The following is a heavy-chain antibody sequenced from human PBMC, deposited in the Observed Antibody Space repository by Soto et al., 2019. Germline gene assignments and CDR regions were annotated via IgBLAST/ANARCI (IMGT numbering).Heavy chain of an antibody. CDR3: TRPRGYSSGYWGQDF. Sequence: QVQLVQSGTEVKKPGSSVKVSCKASGGAFGSYAINWVRQAPGQGLEWMGGIVPMFDTTNYAQRFQGRVPVTADESTSTVYLELTRLRSEDTGMYYCTRPRGYSSGYWGQDFWGQGTLVTVSS. V-gene: IGHV1-69*01. CDR2: IVPMFDTT. D-gene: IGHD5-12*01. J-gene: IGHJ4*02. CDR1: GGAFGSYA.